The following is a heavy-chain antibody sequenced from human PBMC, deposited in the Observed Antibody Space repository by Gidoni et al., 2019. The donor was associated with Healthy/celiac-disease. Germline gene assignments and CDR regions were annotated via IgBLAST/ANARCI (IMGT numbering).Heavy chain of an antibody. CDR3: ASFNGRYSSSWFRGSFDY. CDR1: GGSISSYY. CDR2: IYYSGST. J-gene: IGHJ4*02. Sequence: QVQLQESGPGLVQPSETLSLTCIVSGGSISSYYWSWIRQPPGKGLEWIGYIYYSGSTNYNPSLKSRVTISVDTSKNQFSLKLSSVTAADTAVYYCASFNGRYSSSWFRGSFDYWGRGTLVTVSS. D-gene: IGHD6-13*01. V-gene: IGHV4-59*01.